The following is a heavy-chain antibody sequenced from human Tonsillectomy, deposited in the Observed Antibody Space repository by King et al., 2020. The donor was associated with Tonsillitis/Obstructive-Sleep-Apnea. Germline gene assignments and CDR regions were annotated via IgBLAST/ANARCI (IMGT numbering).Heavy chain of an antibody. CDR3: ARGEMATISPAVDI. V-gene: IGHV3-30*04. CDR1: GVTFRHYS. Sequence: VQLVESGGGVVQPGRSRRLSCVASGVTFRHYSMHWVRQAPGKGLEWAALISYDGSDKYYTNSVKGRFTVSRDNSKTPLYLQMNFLRPDDTAVYYCARGEMATISPAVDIWGQGTMVTVSS. CDR2: ISYDGSDK. D-gene: IGHD5-24*01. J-gene: IGHJ3*02.